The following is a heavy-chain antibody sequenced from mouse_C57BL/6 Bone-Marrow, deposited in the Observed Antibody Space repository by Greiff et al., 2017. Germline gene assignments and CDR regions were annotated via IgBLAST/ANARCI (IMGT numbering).Heavy chain of an antibody. V-gene: IGHV5-6*01. CDR1: GFTFSSYG. Sequence: VHLVGSGGDLVKPGGSLQLSCAASGFTFSSYGMSSVRQSPNKRLAWVATISSGGSYTYYPDSVTGRFTISRDNAKNTLYLQMSSLKSEDTAMYYCARHGDGSSRYYFDYWGQGTTLTVS. D-gene: IGHD1-1*01. J-gene: IGHJ2*01. CDR2: ISSGGSYT. CDR3: ARHGDGSSRYYFDY.